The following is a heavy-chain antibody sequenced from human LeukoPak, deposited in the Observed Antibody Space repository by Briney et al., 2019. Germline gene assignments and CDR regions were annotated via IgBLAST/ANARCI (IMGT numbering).Heavy chain of an antibody. CDR2: ISGSGGST. Sequence: GGSLRLSCAASVVTFSVDAMSWVRQAPGKGMEWVSTISGSGGSTYYADSVKGRFTISRDNSKNTGYLQRTSLRGEDITVYCRLIRSDCCGAVCYHIEYWGQGTLVTVSS. V-gene: IGHV3-23*01. CDR1: VVTFSVDA. J-gene: IGHJ4*02. CDR3: LIRSDCCGAVCYHIEY. D-gene: IGHD2-21*01.